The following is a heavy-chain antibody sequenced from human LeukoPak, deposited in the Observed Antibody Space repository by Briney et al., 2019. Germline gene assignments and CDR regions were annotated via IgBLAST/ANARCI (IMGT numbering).Heavy chain of an antibody. Sequence: SETLSLTCTVSGGFTSSSSYYWGWIRPPPGKGLEWIGSIYYSGSTYYNPSLKSRVTISVDTSKNQFSLKLNSVTAADTAVYYCARHPSVTGPTRSFDYWGQGTLVTVSS. V-gene: IGHV4-39*01. CDR1: GGFTSSSSYY. CDR3: ARHPSVTGPTRSFDY. CDR2: IYYSGST. D-gene: IGHD1-26*01. J-gene: IGHJ4*02.